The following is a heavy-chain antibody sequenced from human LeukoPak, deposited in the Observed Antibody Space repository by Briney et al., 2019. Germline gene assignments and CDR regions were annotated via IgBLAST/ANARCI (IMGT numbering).Heavy chain of an antibody. CDR3: ARGRRDTQYQVFDY. D-gene: IGHD2-2*01. Sequence: PGGSLRLSCVASRFTFSNYWMSWVRQAPGKGPEWVANIKQDGSEKYYVDSVKGRFTISRDNAKNSVYLQMSSLRDEDTAVYYCARGRRDTQYQVFDYWGQGTLVTVSS. CDR1: RFTFSNYW. CDR2: IKQDGSEK. J-gene: IGHJ4*02. V-gene: IGHV3-7*01.